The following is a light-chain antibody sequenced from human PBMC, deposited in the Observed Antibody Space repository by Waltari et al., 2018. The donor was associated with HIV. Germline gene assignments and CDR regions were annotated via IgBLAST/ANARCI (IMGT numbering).Light chain of an antibody. Sequence: SYVLTQPPSVSVAPGETARITCGGSNIGSKNVHWYQQRPGQAPVLVIYFDTDRPSGIPDRFSGSNSGDTATLTISRVEAGNEADYYCQVWDSGSDHPVFGEGTKLTVL. CDR3: QVWDSGSDHPV. J-gene: IGLJ3*02. CDR1: NIGSKN. V-gene: IGLV3-21*04. CDR2: FDT.